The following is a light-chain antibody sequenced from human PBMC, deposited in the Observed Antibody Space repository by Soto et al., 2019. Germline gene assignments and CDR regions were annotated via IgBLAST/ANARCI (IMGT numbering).Light chain of an antibody. V-gene: IGLV4-69*01. CDR1: SGHSYYA. CDR2: LNSDGSH. CDR3: QTWGTGGVV. J-gene: IGLJ2*01. Sequence: QPVLTQSPSASASLGASVKLTCTLSSGHSYYAIAWHQQQPEKGPRYLMKLNSDGSHSKGDGIPDRFSGSSSGAERYLTISSLQSEDEADYDCQTWGTGGVVFGGGTKVTVL.